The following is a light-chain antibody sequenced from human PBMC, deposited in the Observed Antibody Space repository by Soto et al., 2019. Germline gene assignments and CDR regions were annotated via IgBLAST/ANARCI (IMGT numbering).Light chain of an antibody. CDR3: QQYNNWPYT. V-gene: IGKV3-15*01. CDR1: QSVSSD. CDR2: GAS. J-gene: IGKJ2*01. Sequence: ETVMTQSPATLSVSPGERATLSCRASQSVSSDLAWYQQKPGQAPRLLIYGASTRATGIPARFSGSGSGTEFTLPISSLQSEDFAVYYCQQYNNWPYTFGQGTKLEIK.